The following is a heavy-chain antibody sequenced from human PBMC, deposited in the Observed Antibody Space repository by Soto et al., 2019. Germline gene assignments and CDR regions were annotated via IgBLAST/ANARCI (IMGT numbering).Heavy chain of an antibody. V-gene: IGHV4-34*01. J-gene: IGHJ4*02. CDR1: GGSFSGYY. CDR2: INHSGST. D-gene: IGHD5-12*01. CDR3: ARGGVLFERLRLRPYYFDY. Sequence: SETLSLTCAVYGGSFSGYYWSWIRQPPGKGLEWIGEINHSGSTNYNPSLKSRVTISVDTSKNQFSLKLSSVTAADTAVYYCARGGVLFERLRLRPYYFDYWGQGTLVTVSS.